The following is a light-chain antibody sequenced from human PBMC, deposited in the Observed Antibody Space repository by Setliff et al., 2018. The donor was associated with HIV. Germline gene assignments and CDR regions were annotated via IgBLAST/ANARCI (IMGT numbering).Light chain of an antibody. CDR3: GSCTSTSPCA. J-gene: IGLJ1*01. CDR2: DVT. Sequence: QSALTQPASVSGSPGQSITISCTGTSSDVGGYNYVSRYQQHPGKAPKLMIYDVTNRPSGVSSRFSGSKSGNTASLTISGLQAEDEADYYCGSCTSTSPCAFGTGTKV. CDR1: SSDVGGYNY. V-gene: IGLV2-14*03.